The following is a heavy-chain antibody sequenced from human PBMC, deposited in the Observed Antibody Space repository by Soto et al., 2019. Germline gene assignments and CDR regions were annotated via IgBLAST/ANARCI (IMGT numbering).Heavy chain of an antibody. CDR2: IYYSGST. V-gene: IGHV4-39*01. J-gene: IGHJ4*02. CDR1: GGSISSSSYY. Sequence: SETLSLTCTVSGGSISSSSYYWGWIRQPPGKGLEWIGSIYYSGSTYYNPSLKSRVTISVDTSKNQFSLKLSSVTAADTAVYYCASVTSSGYSSSWHEDYWGQGTLVTVSS. CDR3: ASVTSSGYSSSWHEDY. D-gene: IGHD6-13*01.